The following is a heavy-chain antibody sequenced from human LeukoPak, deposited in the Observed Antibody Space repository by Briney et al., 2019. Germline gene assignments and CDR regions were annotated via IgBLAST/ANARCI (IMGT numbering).Heavy chain of an antibody. J-gene: IGHJ5*02. Sequence: SETLSLTCAVYGGSFSGYYWSWIRQPPGKGLEWIGEINHSGSTNYNPSLKSRVTISVDTSKNQFSLKLSSVTAADTAVYYCAVPVWENWFDPWGQGTLVTVSS. D-gene: IGHD1-26*01. V-gene: IGHV4-34*01. CDR2: INHSGST. CDR3: AVPVWENWFDP. CDR1: GGSFSGYY.